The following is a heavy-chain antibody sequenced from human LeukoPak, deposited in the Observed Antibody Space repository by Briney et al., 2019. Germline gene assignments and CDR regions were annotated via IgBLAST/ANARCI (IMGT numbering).Heavy chain of an antibody. Sequence: SETLSLTCTVSGGSISSSTFYWGWIGQPPGKGLEWIGSMSYSGSTYYNPSLKSRVTISVDTSKNQFSLKLSSVTAADTAVYYCGRQGMAWGSYPNWFDPWGQGILVTVSS. V-gene: IGHV4-39*01. CDR2: MSYSGST. D-gene: IGHD1-26*01. J-gene: IGHJ5*02. CDR1: GGSISSSTFY. CDR3: GRQGMAWGSYPNWFDP.